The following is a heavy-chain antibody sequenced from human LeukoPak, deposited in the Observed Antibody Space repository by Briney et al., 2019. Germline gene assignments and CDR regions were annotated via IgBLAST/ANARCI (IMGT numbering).Heavy chain of an antibody. J-gene: IGHJ4*02. CDR1: GFTLDDYA. Sequence: PGGSLRLSCAPSGFTLDDYAMHWVRQAPGTGLEWVSGISLNSGSIGYADSVKGRFTIYRENVKNSLYLQMNSLRAEDTALYYCAKGPYSGYDSPGDYFDYWGQGTLVTVSS. V-gene: IGHV3-9*01. CDR2: ISLNSGSI. CDR3: AKGPYSGYDSPGDYFDY. D-gene: IGHD5-12*01.